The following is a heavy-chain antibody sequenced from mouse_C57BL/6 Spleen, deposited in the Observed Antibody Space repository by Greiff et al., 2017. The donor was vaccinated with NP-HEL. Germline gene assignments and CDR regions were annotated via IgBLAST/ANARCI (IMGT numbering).Heavy chain of an antibody. CDR3: ARGGLTGTSSGYFDV. CDR2: IDPSDSYT. Sequence: VQLQQSGAELVKPGASVKLSCKASGYTFTSYWMQWVKQRPGQGLEWIGEIDPSDSYTNYNQKFKGKATLTVDTSSSTAYMQLSSLTSEDSAVYYCARGGLTGTSSGYFDVWGTGTTVTVSS. CDR1: GYTFTSYW. D-gene: IGHD4-1*01. V-gene: IGHV1-50*01. J-gene: IGHJ1*03.